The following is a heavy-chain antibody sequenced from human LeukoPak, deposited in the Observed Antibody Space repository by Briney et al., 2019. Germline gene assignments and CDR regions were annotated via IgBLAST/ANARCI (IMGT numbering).Heavy chain of an antibody. Sequence: GASVKVSCKASGYSFSTYAMHWVRQAPGQGLEWMGWINAGNGVTKYSPKFQDRFTITRDTSASTAYMELSSLRSEDTAVYYCARGPRAAADDYWGQGTLVTVSS. V-gene: IGHV1-3*01. CDR1: GYSFSTYA. CDR3: ARGPRAAADDY. CDR2: INAGNGVT. J-gene: IGHJ4*02. D-gene: IGHD6-13*01.